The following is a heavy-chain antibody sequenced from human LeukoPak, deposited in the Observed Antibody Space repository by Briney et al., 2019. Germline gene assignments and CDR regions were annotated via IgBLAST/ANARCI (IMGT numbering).Heavy chain of an antibody. D-gene: IGHD1-1*01. Sequence: QPGRSLRLSCAASGFTFSSYGMHWVRQAPGKGLEWVAVIWYDGSNKYYADSVRGRFTISRDNSKNTLYLQMNSLRAEDTAVHYCARELSGTSFDYWGQGTLVTVSS. CDR3: ARELSGTSFDY. CDR2: IWYDGSNK. CDR1: GFTFSSYG. V-gene: IGHV3-33*01. J-gene: IGHJ4*02.